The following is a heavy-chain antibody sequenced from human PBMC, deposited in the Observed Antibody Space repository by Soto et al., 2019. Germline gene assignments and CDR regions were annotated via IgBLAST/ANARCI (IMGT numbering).Heavy chain of an antibody. V-gene: IGHV3-53*01. J-gene: IGHJ6*02. CDR1: GFTVSSNY. CDR2: IYSGGST. CDR3: ARNYGDYDCCGMDV. Sequence: EVQLVESGGGLIQPGGSLRLSCAASGFTVSSNYMSWVRQAPGKGLEWVSVIYSGGSTYYADSVKGRFTISRDNSKNTLYLQMNSLRAEDTAVYYCARNYGDYDCCGMDVWGQGTTVTVSS. D-gene: IGHD4-17*01.